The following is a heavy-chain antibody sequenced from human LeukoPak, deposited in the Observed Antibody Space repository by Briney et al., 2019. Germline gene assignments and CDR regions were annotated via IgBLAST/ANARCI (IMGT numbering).Heavy chain of an antibody. J-gene: IGHJ6*02. V-gene: IGHV4-59*01. CDR1: GGSISSYY. CDR2: IYYSGST. D-gene: IGHD2-2*02. CDR3: ARGAGYTSASPYYYGMDV. Sequence: SETLSLTCTVSGGSISSYYWSWIRQPAGKGLEWIGYIYYSGSTNYNPSLKSRVTISVDTSKNQFSLNLKSVTAADTAVYYCARGAGYTSASPYYYGMDVWGQGTTVTVSS.